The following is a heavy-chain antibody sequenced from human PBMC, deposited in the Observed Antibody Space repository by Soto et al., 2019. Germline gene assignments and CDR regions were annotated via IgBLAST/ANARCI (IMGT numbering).Heavy chain of an antibody. J-gene: IGHJ4*02. V-gene: IGHV3-30-3*01. CDR1: GFTFSSYA. CDR3: ARVYSSGWYELDY. D-gene: IGHD6-19*01. Sequence: QVQLVESGGGVVQPGRSLRLSCAAAGFTFSSYAMHWVRHAPGKGLEWVAVISYDGSNKYYADSVKGRFTISRDNSKNTLYLQMNSLRAEDTAVYYCARVYSSGWYELDYWGQGTLVTVSS. CDR2: ISYDGSNK.